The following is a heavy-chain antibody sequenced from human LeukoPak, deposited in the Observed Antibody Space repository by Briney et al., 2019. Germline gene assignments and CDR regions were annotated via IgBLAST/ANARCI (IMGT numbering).Heavy chain of an antibody. D-gene: IGHD1-26*01. CDR1: GFTFSSYW. CDR3: AKDSKIVGATFRSYHYMDV. CDR2: IKQDGSEK. Sequence: GGSLRLSCAASGFTFSSYWMSWVRQAPGKGLEWVANIKQDGSEKYYVDSVKGRFTISRDNSKNTLYLQMNSLRAEDTAVYYCAKDSKIVGATFRSYHYMDVWGKGTAVTVSS. V-gene: IGHV3-7*03. J-gene: IGHJ6*03.